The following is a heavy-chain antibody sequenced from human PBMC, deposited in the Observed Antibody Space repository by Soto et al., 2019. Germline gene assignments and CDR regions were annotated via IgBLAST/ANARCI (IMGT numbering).Heavy chain of an antibody. CDR1: GGSFSGYY. J-gene: IGHJ4*02. CDR2: INHSGST. CDR3: ASGMRYSSGWLPFDY. V-gene: IGHV4-34*01. Sequence: QVQLQQWGAGLLKPSETLSLTCAVYGGSFSGYYWSWIRQPPGKGLEWIGEINHSGSTNYNPSLKSRVTKAVETPKNQLSLKLSSVTAADTAVYYCASGMRYSSGWLPFDYWGQGTLVTVSS. D-gene: IGHD6-19*01.